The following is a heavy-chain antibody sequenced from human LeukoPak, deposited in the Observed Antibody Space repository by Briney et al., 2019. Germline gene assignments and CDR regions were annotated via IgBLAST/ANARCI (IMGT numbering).Heavy chain of an antibody. CDR2: INSDGSST. J-gene: IGHJ5*02. Sequence: GGSLRLSCAASGFTFSSYWMHWGRQAPGKGLVWVSRINSDGSSTSYADSVKGRFTISRDNAKNTLYLQMNRLRAEDTAVYYCTRHQVPILGVADSNWFHPWPQGPLLPLPS. CDR3: TRHQVPILGVADSNWFHP. V-gene: IGHV3-74*01. D-gene: IGHD3-3*02. CDR1: GFTFSSYW.